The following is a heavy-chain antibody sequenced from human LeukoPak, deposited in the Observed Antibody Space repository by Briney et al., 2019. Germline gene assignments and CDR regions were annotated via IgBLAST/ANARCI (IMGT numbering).Heavy chain of an antibody. CDR3: AKVASDTAMATPYYFDY. Sequence: GGSLRLSCAASGFTFSSYGMSWVRQAPGKGLEWVSAISGSGGITYYADSVKGRFTIPRDNSKNTLYLQMNSLRAEDTAVYYCAKVASDTAMATPYYFDYWGQGTLVTVSS. CDR1: GFTFSSYG. J-gene: IGHJ4*02. CDR2: ISGSGGIT. D-gene: IGHD5-18*01. V-gene: IGHV3-23*01.